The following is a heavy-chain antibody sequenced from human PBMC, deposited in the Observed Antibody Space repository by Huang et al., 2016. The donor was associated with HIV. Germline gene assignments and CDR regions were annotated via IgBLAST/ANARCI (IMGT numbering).Heavy chain of an antibody. Sequence: QVQLVQSGAEVKNPGASVRVSCKASGYTFTDSNIHWVRQAPGQGLEWRGWSNPKRGGTIYAQRVQGRITMTRDTTISTVHMDLRRIQSDDTAVYFCARDWSFGSSTSPADWGQGTLVTVSS. D-gene: IGHD6-6*01. CDR1: GYTFTDSN. CDR3: ARDWSFGSSTSPAD. J-gene: IGHJ4*02. V-gene: IGHV1-2*02. CDR2: SNPKRGGT.